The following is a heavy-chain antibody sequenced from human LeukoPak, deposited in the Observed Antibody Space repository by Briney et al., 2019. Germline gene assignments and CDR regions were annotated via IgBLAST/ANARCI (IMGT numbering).Heavy chain of an antibody. CDR2: IYYSGST. Sequence: SQTLSLTCTVSGGSISSGDYYWSWIRQPPGKGLEWIGYIYYSGSTYYNPSLKSRVTISLDTSKNQFSLKLSSVTAADTAVYYCARESSPCSSALDYWGQGTLVTVSS. J-gene: IGHJ4*02. CDR1: GGSISSGDYY. D-gene: IGHD3-10*01. V-gene: IGHV4-30-4*01. CDR3: ARESSPCSSALDY.